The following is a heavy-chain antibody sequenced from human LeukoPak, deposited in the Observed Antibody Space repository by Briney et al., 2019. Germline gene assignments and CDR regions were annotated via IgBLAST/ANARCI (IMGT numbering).Heavy chain of an antibody. J-gene: IGHJ3*02. CDR1: GFTVSSNY. V-gene: IGHV3-66*01. Sequence: GGSLRLSCAASGFTVSSNYMSWVRQAPGKGLEWVSVIYSGGSTYYAGSVQGRFTISRDNSKNTLYLQMNSLRAEDTAVYYCAKDQSYDYGDYDAFDIWGQGTMVTVSS. CDR3: AKDQSYDYGDYDAFDI. D-gene: IGHD4-17*01. CDR2: IYSGGST.